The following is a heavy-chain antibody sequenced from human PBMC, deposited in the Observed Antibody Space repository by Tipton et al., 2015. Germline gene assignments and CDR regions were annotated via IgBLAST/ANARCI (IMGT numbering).Heavy chain of an antibody. J-gene: IGHJ4*02. V-gene: IGHV4-59*01. CDR2: VYSSGST. Sequence: TLSLTCNVTGGSINRYYWSWIRQPPGKGLEWIGYVYSSGSTNYSPSLKSRVTISVDTSKTQFSLKMSSVTASDTAVYYCARARGRHGGLFDSWGQGILVTVSS. CDR3: ARARGRHGGLFDS. CDR1: GGSINRYY. D-gene: IGHD4-23*01.